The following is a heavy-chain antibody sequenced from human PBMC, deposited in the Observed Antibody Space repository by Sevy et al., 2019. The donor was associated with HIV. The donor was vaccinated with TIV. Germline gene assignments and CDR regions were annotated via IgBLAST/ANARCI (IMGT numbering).Heavy chain of an antibody. CDR1: GFTFSSYS. CDR2: IYDVSST. D-gene: IGHD6-6*01. J-gene: IGHJ3*02. Sequence: GGSLRLSCAASGFTFSSYSMNWVRQAPGKGLEWVSLIYDVSSTYFADAVRGRFTNSRESSKNTLYLQMNSLRADDTAVYYCAKESGYSISPGAFDIWGQGTMVTVSS. V-gene: IGHV3-53*01. CDR3: AKESGYSISPGAFDI.